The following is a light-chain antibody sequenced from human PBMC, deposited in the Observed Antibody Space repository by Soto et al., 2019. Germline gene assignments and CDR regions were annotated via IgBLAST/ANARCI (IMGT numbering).Light chain of an antibody. CDR1: QSLLHSNGYNY. Sequence: DIVMTQSQLSLPVTPGEPASISCRSSQSLLHSNGYNYLDWYLQKPGQSPQLLIYLGSNRASGAPDRFSGSGSGTDFTLKISRVEAEDVGVYYCMQALQTPTFGQGTRLEIK. J-gene: IGKJ5*01. CDR2: LGS. CDR3: MQALQTPT. V-gene: IGKV2-28*01.